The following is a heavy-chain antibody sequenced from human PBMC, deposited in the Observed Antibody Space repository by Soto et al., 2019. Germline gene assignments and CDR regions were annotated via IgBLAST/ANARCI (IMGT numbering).Heavy chain of an antibody. CDR2: IYYSGST. V-gene: IGHV4-59*01. D-gene: IGHD4-4*01. CDR1: GGSISSYY. J-gene: IGHJ6*02. CDR3: ARGGYSNYYYYGMDV. Sequence: SETLSLTCTVSGGSISSYYWSWIRQSPGKGLEWIGYIYYSGSTNYNPSLKSRVTISVDTSKNQFSLKLSSVTAADTAVYYCARGGYSNYYYYGMDVWGQGTTVTVSS.